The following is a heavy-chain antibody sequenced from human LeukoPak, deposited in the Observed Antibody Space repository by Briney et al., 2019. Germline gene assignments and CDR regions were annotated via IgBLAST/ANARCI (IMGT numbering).Heavy chain of an antibody. D-gene: IGHD3-10*01. Sequence: SETLSLTCTVSGASISSYYWSWIRQPPGKGLEWIGSIYYSGSTYYNPSLKSRVTISVDTSKNQFSLKLSSVTAADTAVYYCARHADSGFGELAFDYWGQGTLVTVSS. V-gene: IGHV4-39*01. CDR3: ARHADSGFGELAFDY. CDR1: GASISSYY. J-gene: IGHJ4*02. CDR2: IYYSGST.